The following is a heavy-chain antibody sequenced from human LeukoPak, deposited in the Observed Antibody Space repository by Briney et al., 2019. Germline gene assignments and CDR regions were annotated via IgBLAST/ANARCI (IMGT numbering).Heavy chain of an antibody. D-gene: IGHD3-16*01. J-gene: IGHJ4*02. CDR1: GYTFTSYY. Sequence: GASVTVSCKASGYTFTSYYMHWVRQAPGHGLEWVGIINPSCGSTSYAQKFQGRVTMTRDTSTSTVYMELSSLRSEDTAVYYCARGGGLFDCWGQGTLVTVSS. CDR2: INPSCGST. CDR3: ARGGGLFDC. V-gene: IGHV1-46*01.